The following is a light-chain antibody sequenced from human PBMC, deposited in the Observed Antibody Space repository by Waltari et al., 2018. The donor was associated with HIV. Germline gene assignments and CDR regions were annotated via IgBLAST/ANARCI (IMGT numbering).Light chain of an antibody. CDR1: QGITNS. Sequence: DIQMTQSPSSLFASVGDRVTITCRVDQGITNSLAWYQQKPGTAPKLLLFAASRLESGVPSRFSGSGSGTDYPLTINSLQPEDFATYYCIQYYITPLTFGQGTRLEIK. CDR3: IQYYITPLT. CDR2: AAS. J-gene: IGKJ1*01. V-gene: IGKV1-NL1*01.